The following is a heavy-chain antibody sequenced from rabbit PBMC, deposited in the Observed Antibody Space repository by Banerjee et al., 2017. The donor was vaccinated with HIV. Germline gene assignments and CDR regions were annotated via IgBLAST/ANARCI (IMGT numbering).Heavy chain of an antibody. CDR3: AREDAAWGGNFNL. V-gene: IGHV1S40*01. CDR2: IHTTNGRT. J-gene: IGHJ4*01. D-gene: IGHD4-1*01. Sequence: QSLEESGGDLVKPGASLTLTCTASGFSFSSSYWICWVRQAPGKGLEWIGCIHTTNGRTWYASWAKGRFTTSKTSSTTVTLQMTSLTAADTAIYFCAREDAAWGGNFNLWGPGTLVTVS. CDR1: GFSFSSSYW.